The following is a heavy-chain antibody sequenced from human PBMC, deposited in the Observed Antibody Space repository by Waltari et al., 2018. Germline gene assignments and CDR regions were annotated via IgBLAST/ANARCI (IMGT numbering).Heavy chain of an antibody. D-gene: IGHD1-20*01. V-gene: IGHV3-74*01. CDR2: INGDATTT. J-gene: IGHJ4*02. CDR1: GFTFSSYW. CDR3: ARLTVVSNNDY. Sequence: EVQLVESGGGLVQPGGSLRLSCAASGFTFSSYWMHWVRQAPGKGLVWVSCINGDATTTKYADSVKGRFTISRDNAKNTLYLQMNSLRAEDTAVYYCARLTVVSNNDYWGQGTLVTVSS.